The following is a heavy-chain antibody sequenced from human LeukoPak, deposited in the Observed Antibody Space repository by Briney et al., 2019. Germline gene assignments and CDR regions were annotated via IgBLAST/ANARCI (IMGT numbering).Heavy chain of an antibody. Sequence: SVKVSCKASGGTFSSYAISWVRQAPGQGLEWMGRIIPILGIANYAQKFQGRVTITADKSTSTAYMELRSLRSEDTAVYYCARAPYYYDSSGYLEGFQHWGQGTLVTVSS. CDR2: IIPILGIA. D-gene: IGHD3-22*01. J-gene: IGHJ1*01. V-gene: IGHV1-69*04. CDR3: ARAPYYYDSSGYLEGFQH. CDR1: GGTFSSYA.